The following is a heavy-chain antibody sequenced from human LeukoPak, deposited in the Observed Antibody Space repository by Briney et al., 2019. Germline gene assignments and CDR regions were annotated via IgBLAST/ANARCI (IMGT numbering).Heavy chain of an antibody. Sequence: GASVKVSCKASGGTFSSYAISWVRQAPGQGLEWMGRIIPILGIANYAQKFQGRVTITADKSTSTAYMELSSLRSEDTAVYYCARGETRALQNAFDIWGQGTMVTVSS. V-gene: IGHV1-69*04. CDR1: GGTFSSYA. D-gene: IGHD4-11*01. CDR2: IIPILGIA. CDR3: ARGETRALQNAFDI. J-gene: IGHJ3*02.